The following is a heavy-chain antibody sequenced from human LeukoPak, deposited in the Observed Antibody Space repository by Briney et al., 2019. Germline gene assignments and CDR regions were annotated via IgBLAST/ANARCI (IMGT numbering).Heavy chain of an antibody. CDR3: ARGSYYYDSSGYSYYFDY. Sequence: GGSLRLSCAASGFTFSTYRMSWVRQAPGKGLEWVSYISSSGSTIYYADSVKGRFTISRDNAKNSLYLQMNSLRAEDTAVYYCARGSYYYDSSGYSYYFDYWGQGTLVTVSS. J-gene: IGHJ4*02. CDR1: GFTFSTYR. D-gene: IGHD3-22*01. CDR2: ISSSGSTI. V-gene: IGHV3-48*04.